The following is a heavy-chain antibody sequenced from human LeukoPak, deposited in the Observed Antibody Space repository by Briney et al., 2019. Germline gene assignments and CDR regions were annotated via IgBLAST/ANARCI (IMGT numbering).Heavy chain of an antibody. CDR3: AAQGSGYDFESGWFDP. J-gene: IGHJ5*02. CDR1: GGTFSSYA. CDR2: IIPIFGTA. D-gene: IGHD5-12*01. V-gene: IGHV1-69*05. Sequence: ASVKVSCKASGGTFSSYAISWVRQAPGQGLEWMGGIIPIFGTANYAQKFQGRVTITTDESTSTAYMELSSLRSEDTAVYYCAAQGSGYDFESGWFDPWGQGTLVTVSS.